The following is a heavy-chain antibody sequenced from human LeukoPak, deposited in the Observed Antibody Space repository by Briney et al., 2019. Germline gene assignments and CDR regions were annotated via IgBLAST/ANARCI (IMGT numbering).Heavy chain of an antibody. CDR3: ARPFPPGGYKGLPDAFDI. V-gene: IGHV4-30-4*01. CDR1: GGSISSGDYY. Sequence: SETLSLTCTVSGGSISSGDYYWSWIRQPPGKGLEWIGYIYYSGSTYYNPSLKSRVTISVDTSKNQFSLKLSSVTAADTAAYYCARPFPPGGYKGLPDAFDIWGQGTMVTVSS. CDR2: IYYSGST. J-gene: IGHJ3*02. D-gene: IGHD5-18*01.